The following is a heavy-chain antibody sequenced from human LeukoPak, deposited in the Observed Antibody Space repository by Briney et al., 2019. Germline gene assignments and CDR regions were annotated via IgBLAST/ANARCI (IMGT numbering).Heavy chain of an antibody. CDR3: AKTYAGGGYGASAYFDY. D-gene: IGHD2-8*01. CDR1: GFTFSSYA. J-gene: IGHJ4*02. CDR2: ISGSGGST. V-gene: IGHV3-23*01. Sequence: PGGSLRLSCVASGFTFSSYAMSWVRQAPGKGLEWVSAISGSGGSTYYADAVKGRFTISRDNSKNTLYLQMNSLRAEDTAVYYCAKTYAGGGYGASAYFDYWGQGTLVTVSS.